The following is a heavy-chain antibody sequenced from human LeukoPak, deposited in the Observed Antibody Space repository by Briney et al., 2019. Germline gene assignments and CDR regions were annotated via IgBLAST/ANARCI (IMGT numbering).Heavy chain of an antibody. CDR3: ARDLVAGYDILTGSMDV. D-gene: IGHD3-9*01. J-gene: IGHJ6*04. CDR1: GFTFSSYG. V-gene: IGHV3-33*01. CDR2: IWYDGSNK. Sequence: PGRSLRLSCAASGFTFSSYGMHWVRQAPGKGLEWVAVIWYDGSNKYYADSVKGRFTISRDNSKNTLYLQMNSLRAEDTAVYYCARDLVAGYDILTGSMDVWGKGTTVTVSS.